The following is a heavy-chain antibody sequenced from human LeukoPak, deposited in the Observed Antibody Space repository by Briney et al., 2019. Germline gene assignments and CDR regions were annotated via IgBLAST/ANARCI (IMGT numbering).Heavy chain of an antibody. J-gene: IGHJ4*02. CDR2: INPNSGGT. Sequence: ASVKVSCKASGYTFTGYYMHWVRQAPGQGLEWMGWINPNSGGTNYAQKFQGRVTMTRDTSISTAYMELSRLRSEDTAVYYCARDMGGGITGIRPGGLDYWGQGTLVTVSS. CDR1: GYTFTGYY. V-gene: IGHV1-2*02. D-gene: IGHD1-20*01. CDR3: ARDMGGGITGIRPGGLDY.